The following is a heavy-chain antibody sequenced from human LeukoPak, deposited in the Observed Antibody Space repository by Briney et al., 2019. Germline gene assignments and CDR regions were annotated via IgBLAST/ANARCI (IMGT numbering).Heavy chain of an antibody. D-gene: IGHD3-22*01. J-gene: IGHJ4*02. Sequence: GSLRLSCAASGFTFSDYYMSWIRQAPGKGLEWVSYISSSSSTIYYADSVKGRFTISRDNAKNSLYLQMNSLRAEDTAVYYCAREGVYYDSSGYYLPFDYWGQGTLVTVSS. CDR3: AREGVYYDSSGYYLPFDY. CDR2: ISSSSSTI. V-gene: IGHV3-11*04. CDR1: GFTFSDYY.